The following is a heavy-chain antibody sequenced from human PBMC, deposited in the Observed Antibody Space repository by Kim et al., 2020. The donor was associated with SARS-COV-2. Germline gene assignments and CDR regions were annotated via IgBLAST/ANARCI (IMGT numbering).Heavy chain of an antibody. CDR2: IWYDGSNK. D-gene: IGHD3-10*01. CDR1: GFTFSSYG. J-gene: IGHJ4*02. Sequence: GGSLRLSCAASGFTFSSYGMHWVRQAPGKGLEWVAVIWYDGSNKYYADSVKGRFTISRDNSKNTLYLQMNSLRAEDTAVYYCARGLYHYGSGSYYKYFDYWGQGTLVTVSS. V-gene: IGHV3-33*01. CDR3: ARGLYHYGSGSYYKYFDY.